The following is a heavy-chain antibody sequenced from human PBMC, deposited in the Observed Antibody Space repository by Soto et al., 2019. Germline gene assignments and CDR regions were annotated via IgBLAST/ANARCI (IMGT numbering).Heavy chain of an antibody. Sequence: GGSLRLSCAASGFSSSTFEMNWVRQAPGKGLEWVAYINSGSDTIHYADSVRGRFTVSRDNAKNSLFLQMNSLRVEDTALYYCARDRAAGGYWGQGTLVTVSS. CDR1: GFSSSTFE. V-gene: IGHV3-48*03. CDR2: INSGSDTI. D-gene: IGHD6-13*01. CDR3: ARDRAAGGY. J-gene: IGHJ4*02.